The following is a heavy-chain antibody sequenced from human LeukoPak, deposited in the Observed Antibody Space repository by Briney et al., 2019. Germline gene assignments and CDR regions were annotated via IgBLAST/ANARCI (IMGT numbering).Heavy chain of an antibody. CDR3: ARDGYGFGHDFDY. V-gene: IGHV3-74*01. CDR1: GFTFSSYW. Sequence: PGGSLRLSCAASGFTFSSYWMHWVRHTPGKGLVWVSRIKGDGSSTSYADSVKGRFTISRDNAKNTLYLHMNSLRAEDTAVYYCARDGYGFGHDFDYWGQGTLVTVSS. D-gene: IGHD5-18*01. CDR2: IKGDGSST. J-gene: IGHJ4*02.